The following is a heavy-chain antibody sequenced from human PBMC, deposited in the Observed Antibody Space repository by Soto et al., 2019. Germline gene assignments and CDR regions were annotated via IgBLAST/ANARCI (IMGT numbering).Heavy chain of an antibody. Sequence: SQTLSLTCAISGDSVSSNSAAWNWIRQSPSRGLEWLGRTYYTSKWYTDYAVSVKGRITINPDTSKNQLSLQLNSVTPDDTAVYCCARGGTPIDYWGQGTLVTVSS. V-gene: IGHV6-1*01. CDR2: TYYTSKWYT. CDR1: GDSVSSNSAA. D-gene: IGHD3-16*01. J-gene: IGHJ4*02. CDR3: ARGGTPIDY.